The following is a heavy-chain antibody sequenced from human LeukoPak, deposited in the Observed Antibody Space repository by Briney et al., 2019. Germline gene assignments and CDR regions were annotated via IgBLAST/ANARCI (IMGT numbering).Heavy chain of an antibody. J-gene: IGHJ4*02. CDR3: ARATYDYYFDY. Sequence: PGGSLRLSCAASGFTFSSYAMSWVRQAPGKGLEWVSVIYTDGDTYYADSAKGRFTISRDNSENTLYLQMNSLSAEDTAVYYCARATYDYYFDYWGQGTLVTVSS. V-gene: IGHV3-53*01. D-gene: IGHD3-3*01. CDR2: IYTDGDT. CDR1: GFTFSSYA.